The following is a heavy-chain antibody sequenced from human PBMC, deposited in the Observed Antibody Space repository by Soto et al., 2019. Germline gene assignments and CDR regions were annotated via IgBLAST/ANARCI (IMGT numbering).Heavy chain of an antibody. CDR3: ARVNQLAPKRNAFDI. V-gene: IGHV4-59*01. J-gene: IGHJ3*02. CDR1: GGSFSSYF. CDR2: IHYSGST. D-gene: IGHD1-1*01. Sequence: SEALSLTCTVSGGSFSSYFWSWIRQPPGKGLEWIGYIHYSGSTNYNPSLKSRVTMSAGTSENQFSLRLTSVTAADTAVYYCARVNQLAPKRNAFDIWGQGTMVTVSS.